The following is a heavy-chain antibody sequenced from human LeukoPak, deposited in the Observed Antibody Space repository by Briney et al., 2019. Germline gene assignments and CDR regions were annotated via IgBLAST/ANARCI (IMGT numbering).Heavy chain of an antibody. V-gene: IGHV1-8*01. J-gene: IGHJ4*02. CDR1: GYTFTSYD. D-gene: IGHD2-8*01. Sequence: GASVKVSCKASGYTFTSYDINWVRQATGQGLEWMGWMNPNSGNTGYAQKFQGRVTITRNTSISTAYMELSSLRSEDTAVYYCARGNPAQELMVYAREGPPHFDYWGQGTLVTVSS. CDR3: ARGNPAQELMVYAREGPPHFDY. CDR2: MNPNSGNT.